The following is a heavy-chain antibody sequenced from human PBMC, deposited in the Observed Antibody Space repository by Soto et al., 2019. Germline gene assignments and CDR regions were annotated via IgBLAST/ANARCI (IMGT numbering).Heavy chain of an antibody. CDR3: AKDRGGSGWRFDY. D-gene: IGHD6-19*01. V-gene: IGHV3-23*01. J-gene: IGHJ4*02. CDR1: GFTFGNYA. CDR2: IAASGATT. Sequence: AGGSLRLSCAASGFTFGNYAMSWVRQAPGKGLEWVSAIAASGATTYYADSVKGRLTVSRDNSKNTLYLQMNSLRAEDTAVYYCAKDRGGSGWRFDYWGQGTLVTVS.